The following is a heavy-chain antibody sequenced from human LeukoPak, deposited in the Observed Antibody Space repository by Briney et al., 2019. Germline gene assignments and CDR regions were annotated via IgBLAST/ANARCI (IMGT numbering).Heavy chain of an antibody. Sequence: GGSLRLSCAASGFTFDDYDMSWVRQAPGKGLEWVSNINWNGGSATYADSVKGRFTISRDNSKNTLYLQMNSLRAEDTAVYYCASTRAMVRGPTGFGPWGQGTLVTVSS. CDR2: INWNGGSA. CDR3: ASTRAMVRGPTGFGP. J-gene: IGHJ5*02. V-gene: IGHV3-20*04. D-gene: IGHD3-10*01. CDR1: GFTFDDYD.